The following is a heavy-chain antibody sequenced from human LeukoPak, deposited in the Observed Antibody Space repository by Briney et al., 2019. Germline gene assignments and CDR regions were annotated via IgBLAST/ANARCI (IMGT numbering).Heavy chain of an antibody. Sequence: PGGSLRLSCAASGFTFSSYAMSWVRQAPGKGLEWVSAISGSGGSTYYADSVKGRFTISRDNSKNSLYLQMNSLRAEDTAVYYCASSRGVPAARFDYWGQGTLVTVSS. V-gene: IGHV3-23*01. J-gene: IGHJ4*02. D-gene: IGHD2-2*01. CDR2: ISGSGGST. CDR1: GFTFSSYA. CDR3: ASSRGVPAARFDY.